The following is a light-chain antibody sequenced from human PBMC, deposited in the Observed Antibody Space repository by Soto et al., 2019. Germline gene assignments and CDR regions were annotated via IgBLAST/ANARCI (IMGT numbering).Light chain of an antibody. J-gene: IGLJ2*01. CDR2: EVS. V-gene: IGLV2-23*02. CDR1: SSDIGSYNL. Sequence: QSALTQPASVSGSPGQSITISCTGTSSDIGSYNLVSWYQLHPGKAPKLMIFEVSKRPSGISNRFSGSKSGNTASLTISGLQADDEAEYFCASYAPRSTLVFGGGTKVTVL. CDR3: ASYAPRSTLV.